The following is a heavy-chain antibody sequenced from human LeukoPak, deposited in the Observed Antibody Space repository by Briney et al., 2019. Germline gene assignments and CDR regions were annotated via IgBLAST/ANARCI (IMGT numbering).Heavy chain of an antibody. CDR2: ISYDGSNK. D-gene: IGHD6-19*01. Sequence: GGSLRLSCAASGFTFSSYGMHWVRQAPGKGLEWVAVISYDGSNKYYADSVKGRFTISRDNSKNTLYLQMNSLRAEDTAVYYCAKDFAVSAVHYFDYWGQGTLVTVSS. J-gene: IGHJ4*02. V-gene: IGHV3-30*18. CDR3: AKDFAVSAVHYFDY. CDR1: GFTFSSYG.